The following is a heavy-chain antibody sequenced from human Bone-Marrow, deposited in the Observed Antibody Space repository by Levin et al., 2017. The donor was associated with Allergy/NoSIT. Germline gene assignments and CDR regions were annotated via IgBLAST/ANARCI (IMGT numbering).Heavy chain of an antibody. CDR3: ARSSSGPSGYYGMDV. Sequence: ASVKVSCKASGGTFSSYAISWVRQAPGQGLEWMGGIIPIFGTANYAQKFQGRVTITADKSTSTAYMELSSLRSEDTAVYYCARSSSGPSGYYGMDVWGQGTTVTVSS. CDR1: GGTFSSYA. V-gene: IGHV1-69*06. J-gene: IGHJ6*02. D-gene: IGHD3-22*01. CDR2: IIPIFGTA.